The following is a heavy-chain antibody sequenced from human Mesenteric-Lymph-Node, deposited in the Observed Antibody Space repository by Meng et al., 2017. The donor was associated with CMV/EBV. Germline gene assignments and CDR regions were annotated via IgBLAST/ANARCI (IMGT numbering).Heavy chain of an antibody. CDR3: AREMSGTRGIFDY. CDR2: INTYNGNT. Sequence: ASVKVSCKASGYSFTTYGISWVRQAPGQGLEWMGWINTYNGNTNYAQKFQGRVTMTTDTSTSTAYMDLRSLISEDTAVYYCAREMSGTRGIFDYWGQGTLVTVSS. J-gene: IGHJ4*02. CDR1: GYSFTTYG. V-gene: IGHV1-18*01. D-gene: IGHD1-1*01.